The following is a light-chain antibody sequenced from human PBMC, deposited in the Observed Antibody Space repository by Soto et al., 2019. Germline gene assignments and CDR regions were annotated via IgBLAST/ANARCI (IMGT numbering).Light chain of an antibody. CDR1: QSISAW. CDR3: QQYDTYLRT. J-gene: IGKJ1*01. V-gene: IGKV1-5*01. CDR2: DAS. Sequence: DIQMTQSPSTLSASVGDRVPITCRASQSISAWLAWYQQKPGKAPKLLIYDASNLVTGVPSRFSGSGSGTDFTLTISSLQPDDCATYYCQQYDTYLRTFGQGTKVDFK.